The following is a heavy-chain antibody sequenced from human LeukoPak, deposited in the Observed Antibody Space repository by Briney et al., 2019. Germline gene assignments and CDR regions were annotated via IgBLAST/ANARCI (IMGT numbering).Heavy chain of an antibody. V-gene: IGHV4-59*12. CDR2: IYYSGST. J-gene: IGHJ4*02. D-gene: IGHD3-10*01. CDR3: ARRLRYYYGSGSPNFDY. CDR1: GGSISSYY. Sequence: SETLSLTCTVSGGSISSYYWSWIRQPPGKGLEWIGYIYYSGSTNYNPSLKSRVTISVDTSKNQFSLKLSSVTAADTAVYYCARRLRYYYGSGSPNFDYWGQGTLVTVSS.